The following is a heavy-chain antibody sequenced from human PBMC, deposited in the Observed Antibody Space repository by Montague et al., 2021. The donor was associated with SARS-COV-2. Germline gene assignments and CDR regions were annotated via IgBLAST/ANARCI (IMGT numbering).Heavy chain of an antibody. CDR2: IYYSGNT. Sequence: SETLSLTCTVSGGSISSSSYYWGWILQPPGKGLEWIVNIYYSGNTYYNPSLKIRITISVDTSKNQFYLKLISVTAADTAMYYCARTEIKVWFRHWFDPWGQGTLVTVSS. J-gene: IGHJ5*02. CDR3: ARTEIKVWFRHWFDP. D-gene: IGHD5-18*01. V-gene: IGHV4-39*01. CDR1: GGSISSSSYY.